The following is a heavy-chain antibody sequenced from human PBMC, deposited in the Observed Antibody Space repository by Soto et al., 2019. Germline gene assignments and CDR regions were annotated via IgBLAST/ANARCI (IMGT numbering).Heavy chain of an antibody. CDR2: VYYTGST. CDR1: GASIKSTDYY. CDR3: VRTAREGAVAPHWFDR. Sequence: SETLSLTCTVSGASIKSTDYYWSWIRQAPGKGLEWIGYVYYTGSTYYNPSLMSRLTISVDTSKNQFSLKLTSVTAAETAVYYCVRTAREGAVAPHWFDRWGQGTQVTVSS. V-gene: IGHV4-30-4*01. J-gene: IGHJ5*02. D-gene: IGHD2-21*02.